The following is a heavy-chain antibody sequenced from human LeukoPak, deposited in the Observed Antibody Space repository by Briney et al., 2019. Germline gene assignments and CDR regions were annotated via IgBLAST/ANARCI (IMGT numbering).Heavy chain of an antibody. V-gene: IGHV4-39*07. D-gene: IGHD1-26*01. J-gene: IGHJ3*02. CDR2: IYHSGST. CDR3: ARGGPSYSGSYYAAFDI. Sequence: SETLSLTCTVSGGSISTTDYYWGWIRQPPGKGLEWIGEIYHSGSTNYNPSLKSRVTISVDKSKNQFSLKLNSVTAADTAVYYCARGGPSYSGSYYAAFDIWGQGTMVTVSS. CDR1: GGSISTTDYY.